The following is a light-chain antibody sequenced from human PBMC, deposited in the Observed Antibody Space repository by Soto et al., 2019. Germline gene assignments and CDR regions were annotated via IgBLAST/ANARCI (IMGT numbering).Light chain of an antibody. V-gene: IGLV1-40*01. CDR1: SSNIGAGYD. J-gene: IGLJ1*01. Sequence: QLVLTQPPSVSGAPGQRVTISCTGNSSNIGAGYDVHWYQQLPGTAPKLLIYGNSNRPSGVPDRFSGSKSGTSASLAITGLQAEDEADYYCQSYDSSLGGSVFGTGTKLTVL. CDR3: QSYDSSLGGSV. CDR2: GNS.